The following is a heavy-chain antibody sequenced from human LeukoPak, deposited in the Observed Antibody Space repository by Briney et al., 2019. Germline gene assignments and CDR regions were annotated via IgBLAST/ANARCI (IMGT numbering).Heavy chain of an antibody. J-gene: IGHJ4*02. CDR1: GYTFTSYY. CDR3: AREYGDDSSGYYPDY. V-gene: IGHV1-46*01. Sequence: ASVKVSCKAPGYTFTSYYMHLVRQAPGQGLEWMGIINPSGGSTSYAQKFQGRVTMTRDMSTSTVYMELSSLRSEDTAVYYCAREYGDDSSGYYPDYWGQGTLVTVSS. D-gene: IGHD3-22*01. CDR2: INPSGGST.